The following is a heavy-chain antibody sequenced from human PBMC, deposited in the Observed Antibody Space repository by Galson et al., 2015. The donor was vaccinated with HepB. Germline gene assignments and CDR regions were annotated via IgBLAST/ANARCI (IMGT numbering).Heavy chain of an antibody. Sequence: SLRLSCAASGFTFSGSAMHWVRQASGKGLEWVGRIRSKANSYATAYAASVKGRFTISRDDSKSTAYLQMNSLKTEDTAVYYCTRLDRKRVDYFDYWGQGTLVIVSS. V-gene: IGHV3-73*01. D-gene: IGHD1-14*01. J-gene: IGHJ4*02. CDR1: GFTFSGSA. CDR3: TRLDRKRVDYFDY. CDR2: IRSKANSYAT.